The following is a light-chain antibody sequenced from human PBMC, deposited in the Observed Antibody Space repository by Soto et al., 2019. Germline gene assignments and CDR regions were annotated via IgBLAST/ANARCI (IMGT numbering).Light chain of an antibody. Sequence: QSALTQPASVSGSPGQSITISCTATSNDVGSFNYVSWYQHHPGKAPKLMLYEVTIRPSGVSNRFSGSKSANTASLTISGLQAADEAAYYCVSYATSSTLYVFGSGTKVTVL. CDR1: SNDVGSFNY. CDR2: EVT. V-gene: IGLV2-14*01. J-gene: IGLJ1*01. CDR3: VSYATSSTLYV.